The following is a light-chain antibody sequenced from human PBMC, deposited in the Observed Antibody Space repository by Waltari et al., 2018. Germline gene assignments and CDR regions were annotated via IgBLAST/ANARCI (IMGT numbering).Light chain of an antibody. CDR1: QGIDNW. CDR3: QQTNSFPRT. V-gene: IGKV1-12*01. Sequence: DIQMTQSPSFASASVGARFTITCRASQGIDNWLAWYQQKPGKAPKFLIYSASSLQSGVPSRFVGSGSGTDFILTISRLQPEDFATYYCQQTNSFPRTFGQGTKVAIK. J-gene: IGKJ1*01. CDR2: SAS.